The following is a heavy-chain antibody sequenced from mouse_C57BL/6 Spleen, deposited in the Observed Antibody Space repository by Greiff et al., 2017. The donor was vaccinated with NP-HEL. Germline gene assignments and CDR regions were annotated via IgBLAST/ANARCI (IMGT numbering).Heavy chain of an antibody. D-gene: IGHD1-1*01. Sequence: QVQLQQSGAELARPGASVKLSCKASGYTFTSYGISWVKQRTGQGLEWIGEIYPRSGNTYYNEKFKGKATLTADKSSSTAYMELRSLTSEDSAVYFCARWNYYGSSYVYAMDYWGQGTSVTVSS. CDR1: GYTFTSYG. J-gene: IGHJ4*01. CDR2: IYPRSGNT. V-gene: IGHV1-81*01. CDR3: ARWNYYGSSYVYAMDY.